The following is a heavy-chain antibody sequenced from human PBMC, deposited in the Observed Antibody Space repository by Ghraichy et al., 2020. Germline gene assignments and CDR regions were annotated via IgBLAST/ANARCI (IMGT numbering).Heavy chain of an antibody. J-gene: IGHJ4*02. Sequence: ASVKVSCKASGYTFTSYGISWVRQAPGQGLEWMGWISAYNGNTNYAQKLQGRVTMTTDTSTSTAYMELRSLRSDDTAVYYCARAIRDIVVVVAATPLDYWGQGTLVTVSS. V-gene: IGHV1-18*01. CDR3: ARAIRDIVVVVAATPLDY. D-gene: IGHD2-15*01. CDR1: GYTFTSYG. CDR2: ISAYNGNT.